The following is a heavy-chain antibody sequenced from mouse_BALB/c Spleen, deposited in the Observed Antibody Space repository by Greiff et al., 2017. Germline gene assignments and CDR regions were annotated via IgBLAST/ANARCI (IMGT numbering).Heavy chain of an antibody. CDR2: IYPSDSYT. V-gene: IGHV1-69*02. D-gene: IGHD2-1*01. Sequence: QVQLQQPGAELVRPGASVKLSCKASGYTFTSYWINWVKQRPGQGLEWIGNIYPSDSYTNYNQKFKDKATLTVDKSSSTAYMQLSSPTSEDSAVYYCTRSGLLNAMDYWGQGTSVTVSS. J-gene: IGHJ4*01. CDR1: GYTFTSYW. CDR3: TRSGLLNAMDY.